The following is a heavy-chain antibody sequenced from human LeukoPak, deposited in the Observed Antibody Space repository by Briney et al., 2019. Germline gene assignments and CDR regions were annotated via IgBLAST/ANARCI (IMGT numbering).Heavy chain of an antibody. CDR1: GFTFSSYG. CDR2: IRYDGSNK. J-gene: IGHJ4*02. CDR3: AKAFGGRDIVVVPAALLDY. V-gene: IGHV3-30*02. D-gene: IGHD2-2*01. Sequence: GGSLRLSCAASGFTFSSYGMHWVRQAPGKGLEWVAFIRYDGSNKYYADSVKGRFTISRDNSKNTLYLQMNSLRAGDTAVYYCAKAFGGRDIVVVPAALLDYWGQGTLVTVSS.